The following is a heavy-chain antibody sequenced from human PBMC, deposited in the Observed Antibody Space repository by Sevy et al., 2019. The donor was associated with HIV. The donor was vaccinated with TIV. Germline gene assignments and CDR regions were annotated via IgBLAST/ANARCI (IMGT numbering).Heavy chain of an antibody. D-gene: IGHD3-22*01. J-gene: IGHJ4*02. CDR2: IRSKAYGGTT. CDR1: GFTFGDYA. CDR3: ARDKAVCYYDSSVYYKLFDY. Sequence: GGSLRLSCTASGFTFGDYAMSWFRQAPGKGLEWVGFIRSKAYGGTTEYAASVKGRFTISRDDSKSIAYLQMNSLKTEVTAVYYCARDKAVCYYDSSVYYKLFDYWGQGTLVTVSS. V-gene: IGHV3-49*03.